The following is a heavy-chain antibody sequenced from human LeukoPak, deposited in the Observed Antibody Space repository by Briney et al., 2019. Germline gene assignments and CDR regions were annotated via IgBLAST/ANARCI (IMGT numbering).Heavy chain of an antibody. J-gene: IGHJ5*02. CDR2: IYYSGST. CDR3: ARVSGFWSGYPNWFGP. CDR1: GGPISSYY. Sequence: SETLSLTCTVSGGPISSYYWSWIRQPPGKGLEWIGYIYYSGSTNYNPSLKSRVTISVDTSKNQFSLKLSSVTAADTAVYYCARVSGFWSGYPNWFGPWGQGTLVTVSS. D-gene: IGHD3-3*01. V-gene: IGHV4-59*01.